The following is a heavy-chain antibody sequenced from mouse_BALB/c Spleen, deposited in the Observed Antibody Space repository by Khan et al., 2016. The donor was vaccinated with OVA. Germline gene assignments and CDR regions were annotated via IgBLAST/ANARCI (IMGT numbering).Heavy chain of an antibody. J-gene: IGHJ4*01. CDR1: GYTFTDYA. CDR2: ISTAYGKV. CDR3: ARGGGGDY. Sequence: QVQLQQSGPELVRPGVSVKISCKGSGYTFTDYAIHWVRQSLAKSLEWIGVISTAYGKVNYSQKFKGKATMTVDKSSSTAYMELAGLTSEDSAIYYCARGGGGDYWGPGTSVTVSS. V-gene: IGHV1S137*01.